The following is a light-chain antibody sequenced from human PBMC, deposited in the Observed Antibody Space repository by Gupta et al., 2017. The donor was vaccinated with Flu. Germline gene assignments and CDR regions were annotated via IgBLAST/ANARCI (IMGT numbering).Light chain of an antibody. J-gene: IGLJ3*02. CDR2: EKN. CDR3: GAGDSSLSAWV. Sequence: KVTHSCAGCSSNIRNSHVSWYHQLPGTAPELIIYEKNKRPTGIPDRFSGSKSDTSATLSITGLQTGDEADYYCGAGDSSLSAWVFGGGTKLTVL. V-gene: IGLV1-51*02. CDR1: SSNIRNSH.